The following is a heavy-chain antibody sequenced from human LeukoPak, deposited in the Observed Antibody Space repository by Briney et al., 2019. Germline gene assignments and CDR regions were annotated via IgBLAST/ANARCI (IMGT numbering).Heavy chain of an antibody. Sequence: ASVKVSCKASGYTFTVHYIHWVRQAPGQGPEWMGWINPNSGDANYPQKFQGRVTMTRDTSISTAYMELSRLRSDDTAVYYCARDIRRYCSGGSCYPLYSFGYWGQGTLVTVSS. CDR2: INPNSGDA. CDR3: ARDIRRYCSGGSCYPLYSFGY. V-gene: IGHV1-2*02. J-gene: IGHJ4*02. D-gene: IGHD2-15*01. CDR1: GYTFTVHY.